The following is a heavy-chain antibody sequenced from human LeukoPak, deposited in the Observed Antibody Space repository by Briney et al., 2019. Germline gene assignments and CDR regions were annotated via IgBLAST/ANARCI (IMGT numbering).Heavy chain of an antibody. CDR2: FDPEDGET. D-gene: IGHD1-26*01. V-gene: IGHV1-24*01. CDR1: GYTLTELS. CDR3: ATEGARGYYYYYGMDV. J-gene: IGHJ6*02. Sequence: ASVKVSCKVSGYTLTELSMHWLRQAPGKGLEWMGGFDPEDGETIYAQKFQGRVTMTEDTSTDTAYMELSSLRSEDTAVYYCATEGARGYYYYYGMDVWGQGTTVTVSS.